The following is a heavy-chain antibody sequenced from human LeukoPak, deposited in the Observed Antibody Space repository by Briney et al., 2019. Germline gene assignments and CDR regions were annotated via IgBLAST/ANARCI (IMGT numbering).Heavy chain of an antibody. CDR2: MNPNSGNT. CDR1: GYTFTSYG. D-gene: IGHD2-2*01. Sequence: ASVKVSCKASGYTFTSYGISWVRQATGQGLEWMGWMNPNSGNTGYAQKFQGRVTMTRNTSISTAYMELSSLRSEDTAVYYCARDRRVVVVPAAINTNWFDPWGQGTLVTVSS. J-gene: IGHJ5*02. CDR3: ARDRRVVVVPAAINTNWFDP. V-gene: IGHV1-8*02.